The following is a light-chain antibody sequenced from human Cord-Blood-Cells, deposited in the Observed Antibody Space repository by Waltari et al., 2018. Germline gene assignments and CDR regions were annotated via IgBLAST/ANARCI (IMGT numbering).Light chain of an antibody. J-gene: IGLJ3*02. CDR3: CSYAGSYTWV. V-gene: IGLV2-11*01. Sequence: QSALTQPRSVSGSPGQSVTISCTGTSSDVGGYNYVSWYQQHPGKAPKLMIYDVSKRPSGGPDRFTGSKSGNTASRTISGRQAEDEADYYCCSYAGSYTWVFGGGTKLTVL. CDR2: DVS. CDR1: SSDVGGYNY.